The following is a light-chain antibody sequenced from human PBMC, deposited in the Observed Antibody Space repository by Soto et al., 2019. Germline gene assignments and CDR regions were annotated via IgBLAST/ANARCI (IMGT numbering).Light chain of an antibody. CDR2: EVS. Sequence: QSVLTQPPSVSGSPGHAVTISGTGTSTDCVSDNRVSWYQQPPGTAPKLMIYEVSKRPSGVPDRFSGSKSGTSASLAITRLQAEDEADYYCQSYDISLHNYVFGTGTKVTVL. CDR3: QSYDISLHNYV. V-gene: IGLV2-18*02. J-gene: IGLJ1*01. CDR1: STDCVSDNR.